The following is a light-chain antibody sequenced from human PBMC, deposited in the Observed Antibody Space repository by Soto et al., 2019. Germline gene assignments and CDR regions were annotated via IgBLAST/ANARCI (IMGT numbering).Light chain of an antibody. CDR3: QQYYNWPPVT. J-gene: IGKJ1*01. CDR2: GAS. V-gene: IGKV3-15*01. CDR1: QSVSSN. Sequence: EIVMTQSPATLSVSPGERATLSCRASQSVSSNLAWYQQKPGQAPRLLIYGASTRATGIPARFSSSGSGTEYTTTTSSRLSEDFAVDYCQQYYNWPPVTFGRGTKVEIK.